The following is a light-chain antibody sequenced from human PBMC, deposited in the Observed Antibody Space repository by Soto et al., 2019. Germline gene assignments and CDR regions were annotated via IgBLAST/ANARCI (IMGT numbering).Light chain of an antibody. Sequence: NLLTQSPATLSLSPRERANLSSRASQSVSSYLAWYQQKPGQAPRRLIYDASNRATGIPARFSGSGSGTDFTLTISSLEPEDFAVYYCQQRSNWPPSLTFGGGTKVDIK. J-gene: IGKJ4*01. CDR1: QSVSSY. CDR3: QQRSNWPPSLT. CDR2: DAS. V-gene: IGKV3-11*01.